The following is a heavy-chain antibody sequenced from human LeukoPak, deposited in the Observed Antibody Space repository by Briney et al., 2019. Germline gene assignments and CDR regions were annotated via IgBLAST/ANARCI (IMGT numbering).Heavy chain of an antibody. Sequence: SETLSLTCTVSGGSISSYYWSWIRQPPGKGLEWIGYIYYSGSTNYNPSLKSRVTISVDTSKNQFSLKLSSVTAADTAVYYCVSLLVFGGRVDYWGQGTLVTVSS. CDR3: VSLLVFGGRVDY. J-gene: IGHJ4*02. CDR2: IYYSGST. CDR1: GGSISSYY. D-gene: IGHD3-16*01. V-gene: IGHV4-59*01.